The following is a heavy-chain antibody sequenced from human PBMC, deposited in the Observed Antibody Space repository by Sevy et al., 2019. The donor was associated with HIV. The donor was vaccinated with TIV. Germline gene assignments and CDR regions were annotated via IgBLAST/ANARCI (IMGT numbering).Heavy chain of an antibody. Sequence: GGSLRLSCAASGFTFSDYYMSWIRQAPGKGLEWVSYISSSGSTIYYADSVKGRFTISRDNAKNSLYLQMNSLRAEDSAVYYCARARGNLGYCSGGSCYGGGWFDPWGQGTLVTVSS. J-gene: IGHJ5*02. D-gene: IGHD2-15*01. V-gene: IGHV3-11*01. CDR2: ISSSGSTI. CDR3: ARARGNLGYCSGGSCYGGGWFDP. CDR1: GFTFSDYY.